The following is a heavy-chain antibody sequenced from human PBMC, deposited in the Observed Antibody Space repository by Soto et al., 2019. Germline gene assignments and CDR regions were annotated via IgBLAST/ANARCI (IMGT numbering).Heavy chain of an antibody. D-gene: IGHD5-18*01. J-gene: IGHJ6*02. Sequence: LRLSCAASGFTFSDHYMDWVRQAPGKGLEWVGRTRDKVNSYTTEYAASVKGRFTISRDDSKNSLYLQMNSLKTEDTAVYYCARGGRGYSYGYYYYYGMDVWGQGTRSPSP. CDR3: ARGGRGYSYGYYYYYGMDV. V-gene: IGHV3-72*01. CDR2: TRDKVNSYTT. CDR1: GFTFSDHY.